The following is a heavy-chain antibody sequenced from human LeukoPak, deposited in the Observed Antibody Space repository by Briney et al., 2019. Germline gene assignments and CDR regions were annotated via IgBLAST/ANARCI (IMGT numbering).Heavy chain of an antibody. CDR1: GFTLSTYA. CDR2: ISGSGGVI. CDR3: AKDRPNYFGTNGHYYRRDGDY. J-gene: IGHJ4*02. V-gene: IGHV3-23*01. Sequence: QPGGSLRLSCAASGFTLSTYAMAWVRQAPGRGLEWVSGISGSGGVIYYADSVKGRFTISRDNSRNMLYLQMNSLRAEDTAVYYCAKDRPNYFGTNGHYYRRDGDYWGQGTLVTVSS. D-gene: IGHD3-22*01.